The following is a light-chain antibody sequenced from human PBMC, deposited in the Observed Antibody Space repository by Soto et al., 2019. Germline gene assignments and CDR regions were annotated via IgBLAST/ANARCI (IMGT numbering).Light chain of an antibody. CDR1: QSVSSN. CDR2: GAS. V-gene: IGKV3-15*01. CDR3: QQYNNWPLT. J-gene: IGKJ4*01. Sequence: EIVMTQSPATLSVSPGERATLSCRASQSVSSNLAWYQQKLAQAPRLLIYGASTRATGIPARFSGSGSGKEFTLTISSLQSEDFAVYYGQQYNNWPLTFGGGTKVEIK.